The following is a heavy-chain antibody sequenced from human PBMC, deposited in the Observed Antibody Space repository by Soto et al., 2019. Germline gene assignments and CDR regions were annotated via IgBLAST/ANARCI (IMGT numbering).Heavy chain of an antibody. D-gene: IGHD5-12*01. CDR2: IYYSGST. Sequence: SETLSLTCTVSGGSISSYYWSWIRQPPGKGLEWIGYIYYSGSTNYNPSLKSRVTISVDTSKNQFSLKLSSVTAADTAVYYCARGRRSYLSYYYMDVWGKGTTVTVSS. J-gene: IGHJ6*03. V-gene: IGHV4-59*12. CDR3: ARGRRSYLSYYYMDV. CDR1: GGSISSYY.